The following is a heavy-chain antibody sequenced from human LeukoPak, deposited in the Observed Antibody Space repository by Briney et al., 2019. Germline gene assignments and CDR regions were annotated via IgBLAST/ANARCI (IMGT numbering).Heavy chain of an antibody. D-gene: IGHD4-17*01. J-gene: IGHJ4*02. CDR1: GYTLTELS. CDR3: ATEVYGDYVRGPN. V-gene: IGHV1-24*01. CDR2: FDPEDGET. Sequence: AAVKDSCKVSGYTLTELSMHAVRQAPGKGLEWMGGFDPEDGETIYAQKCQGRVTMTEDTSTETAYMELSSMRSEDTAVYYCATEVYGDYVRGPNWGQGTLVTVSS.